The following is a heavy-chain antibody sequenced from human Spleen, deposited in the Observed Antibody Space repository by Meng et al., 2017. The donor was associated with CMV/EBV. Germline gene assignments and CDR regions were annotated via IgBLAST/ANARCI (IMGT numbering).Heavy chain of an antibody. Sequence: ESLKISCAASGFTLSSYSMNWVRQAPGKGLEWISYISSDSRTIYYTDSVKGRFTIARDNAKNSLYLQMKSLRAEDTAVYYCARELEWELPVGVFDIWGQGTMVTVSS. CDR1: GFTLSSYS. CDR2: ISSDSRTI. J-gene: IGHJ3*02. D-gene: IGHD1-26*01. V-gene: IGHV3-48*04. CDR3: ARELEWELPVGVFDI.